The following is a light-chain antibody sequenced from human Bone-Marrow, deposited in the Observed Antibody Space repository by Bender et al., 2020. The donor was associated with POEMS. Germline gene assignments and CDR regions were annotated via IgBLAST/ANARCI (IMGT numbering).Light chain of an antibody. CDR3: QVRDSSTDDWV. Sequence: SYVLTQSPSVAVAPGQTARITCGGNNLAGKSVHWYQQKAGQAPLLVVYDDTDRPSGIPERFSGSNSWNTATLTISSVEAGDEADYYCQVRDSSTDDWVFGGGTKLTVL. V-gene: IGLV3-21*02. CDR1: NLAGKS. CDR2: DDT. J-gene: IGLJ3*02.